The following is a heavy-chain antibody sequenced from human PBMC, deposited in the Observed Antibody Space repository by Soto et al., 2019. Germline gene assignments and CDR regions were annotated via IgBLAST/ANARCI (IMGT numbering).Heavy chain of an antibody. V-gene: IGHV1-8*01. D-gene: IGHD1-26*01. CDR2: MNPNSGNT. CDR3: ATARSWSALDC. Sequence: QVQLVQSGAEVKKPGASVKVSCKVSGDTFTNYDINWVRQATGQGLEWMGWMNPNSGNTGHALKFQSRVTMTRSTSISTAYMELSSLRSEDTAVYYCATARSWSALDCWGQGTLVAVSS. CDR1: GDTFTNYD. J-gene: IGHJ4*02.